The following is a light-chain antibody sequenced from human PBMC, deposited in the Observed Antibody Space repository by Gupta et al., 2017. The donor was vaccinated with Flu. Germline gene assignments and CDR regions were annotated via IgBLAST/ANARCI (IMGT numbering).Light chain of an antibody. CDR2: MNN. J-gene: IGLJ3*02. CDR3: AAWDDSMSGWV. CDR1: DSNIGGNS. V-gene: IGLV1-47*01. Sequence: SVPHPPPPASRHPGQRVTISCSGSDSNIGGNSVYWYQQRPGTAPKLLIYMNNQRPSGVPERFSGSKSGTSASLAISGLRAEDEADYYCAAWDDSMSGWVFGGGTKMTVL.